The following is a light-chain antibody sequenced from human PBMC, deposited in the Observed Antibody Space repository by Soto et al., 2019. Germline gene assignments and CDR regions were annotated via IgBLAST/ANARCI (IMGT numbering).Light chain of an antibody. V-gene: IGKV3-20*01. Sequence: EIVLTQSPGTLSLSPGERVTLSCRASQSVSNYLAWYQQKPGQAPRLLIYVASSRATGIPDRFSGSGSGTDFTLTISRLEPEDFAVYYCQQYGGSPQTFGQGTKVEIK. CDR1: QSVSNY. J-gene: IGKJ1*01. CDR3: QQYGGSPQT. CDR2: VAS.